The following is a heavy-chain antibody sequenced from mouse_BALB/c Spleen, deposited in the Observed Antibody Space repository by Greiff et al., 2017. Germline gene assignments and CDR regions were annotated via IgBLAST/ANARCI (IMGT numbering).Heavy chain of an antibody. J-gene: IGHJ4*01. CDR1: GYSITSGYY. V-gene: IGHV3-6*02. Sequence: EVQLQQSGPGLVKPSQSLSLTCSVTGYSITSGYYWNWIRQFPGNKLEWMGYISYDGSNNYNPSLKNRISITRDTSKNQFFLKLNSVTTEDTATYYCARGSTMITTRGGYAMDYWGQGTSVTVSS. CDR3: ARGSTMITTRGGYAMDY. D-gene: IGHD2-4*01. CDR2: ISYDGSN.